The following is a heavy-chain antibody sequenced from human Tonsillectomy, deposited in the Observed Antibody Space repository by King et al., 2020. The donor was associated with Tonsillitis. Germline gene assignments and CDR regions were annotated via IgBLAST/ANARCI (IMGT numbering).Heavy chain of an antibody. CDR2: IIPIFGSP. V-gene: IGHV1-69*01. CDR3: GSFLGVRGDFYYYMDV. D-gene: IGHD3-10*01. Sequence: QLVQSGAEVKKPGSSVKVSCKASGGTFSSSSISWVRQAPGQGLEWMGGIIPIFGSPHYAQKFQGRVKISADETMSTAYMELSSLRSEDTAVYYCGSFLGVRGDFYYYMDVWGKGTTVTVSS. CDR1: GGTFSSSS. J-gene: IGHJ6*03.